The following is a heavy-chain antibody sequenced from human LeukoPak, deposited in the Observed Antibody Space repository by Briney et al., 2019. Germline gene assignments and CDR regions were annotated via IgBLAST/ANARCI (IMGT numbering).Heavy chain of an antibody. CDR3: AKVDYDFWSGYYPLDY. J-gene: IGHJ4*02. CDR1: GFTFSSYA. D-gene: IGHD3-3*01. Sequence: GGSLRLSCAASGFTFSSYAMSWVRQAPGKGLEWVTAISGSGGSTYYADSVKGRFTISRDNSKNTLYLQMNSLRAEDTAVYYCAKVDYDFWSGYYPLDYWGQGTLVTVSS. CDR2: ISGSGGST. V-gene: IGHV3-23*01.